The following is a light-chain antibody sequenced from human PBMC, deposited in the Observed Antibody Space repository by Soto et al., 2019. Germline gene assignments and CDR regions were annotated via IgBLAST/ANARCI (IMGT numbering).Light chain of an antibody. J-gene: IGLJ2*01. CDR2: DVS. CDR3: SSYSSTTHVV. V-gene: IGLV2-14*03. CDR1: SSDVGGYNY. Sequence: QSALTQPASVSGSPGQSITISCTGTSSDVGGYNYVSWYQQHPDKAPKLMIYDVSRRPSGVSDRFSGSKSGSTASLTISGLQAEDEADYYCSSYSSTTHVVFGGGTKPTVL.